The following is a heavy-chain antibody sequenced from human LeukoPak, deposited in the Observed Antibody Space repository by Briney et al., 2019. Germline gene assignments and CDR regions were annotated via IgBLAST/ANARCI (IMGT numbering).Heavy chain of an antibody. J-gene: IGHJ4*02. V-gene: IGHV1-46*01. CDR3: ARRVPAAGGGHYFDY. Sequence: ASVKVSCKASGYTFTSYYMHWVRQAPGQGLEWMGIINPSGGRTSYAQKFQGRVTMTRDMSTSTVYMELSSLRSEDTAVYYCARRVPAAGGGHYFDYWGQGTLVTVSS. D-gene: IGHD2-2*01. CDR2: INPSGGRT. CDR1: GYTFTSYY.